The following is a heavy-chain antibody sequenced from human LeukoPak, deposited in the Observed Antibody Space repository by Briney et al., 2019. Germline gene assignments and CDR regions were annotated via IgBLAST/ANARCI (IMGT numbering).Heavy chain of an antibody. CDR2: IYYSGST. Sequence: SETLSLTCTVSGDSIRSSSYHWGWIRQPPGKGLEWIGSIYYSGSTYNNRSLKRRLTISVDTSRNQFSLKLRSVTAADTAVYYCAWKYYYDASGYFYVDSWGQGTLVTVSS. J-gene: IGHJ4*02. V-gene: IGHV4-39*07. CDR1: GDSIRSSSYH. CDR3: AWKYYYDASGYFYVDS. D-gene: IGHD3-22*01.